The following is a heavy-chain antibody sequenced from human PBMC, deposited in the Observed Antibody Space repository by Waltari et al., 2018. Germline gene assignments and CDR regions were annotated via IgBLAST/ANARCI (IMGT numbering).Heavy chain of an antibody. J-gene: IGHJ6*02. V-gene: IGHV3-74*03. Sequence: EVQLVESGGGLVQPGGSLRLSCAASGFTLSTSWMHCDRQFPGKGLVWVSRLESDGSTKFADFAKGRFTVSRDNAKNTISLHMNSLRVEDTAVYYCVRDRYTSAWYPMYYGLDVWGQGTTVIVSS. CDR3: VRDRYTSAWYPMYYGLDV. CDR1: GFTLSTSW. D-gene: IGHD6-19*01. CDR2: LESDGST.